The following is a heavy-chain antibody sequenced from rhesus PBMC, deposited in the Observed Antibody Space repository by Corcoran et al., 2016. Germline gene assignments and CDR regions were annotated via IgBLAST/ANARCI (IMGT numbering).Heavy chain of an antibody. J-gene: IGHJ5-2*02. D-gene: IGHD5-24*01. CDR3: ATGGGYSNSLDV. CDR1: GYTFTDYY. V-gene: IGHV1-111*02. Sequence: EVQLVQSGAEVKKPGASVKISCKASGYTFTDYYLHWVRQAPGKGLEWMGRGDPEDGKAIHAQKFQDRVTTTADTSTDTAYMELSSLRSEDTAVYYCATGGGYSNSLDVWGRGVLVTVSS. CDR2: GDPEDGKA.